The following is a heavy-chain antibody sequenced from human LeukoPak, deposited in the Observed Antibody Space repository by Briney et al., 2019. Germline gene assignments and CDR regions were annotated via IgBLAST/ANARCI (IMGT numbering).Heavy chain of an antibody. CDR1: GGSISSGDYY. Sequence: PSETLSLTCTVSGGSISSGDYYWSWIRQPRGKGLEWIGYIYYSGSTYYNPSLKSRVTISVDTSKNQFSLKLSSVTAADTAVYYCARVTPVSTNFDYWGQGTLVTVSS. V-gene: IGHV4-30-4*01. CDR2: IYYSGST. J-gene: IGHJ4*02. CDR3: ARVTPVSTNFDY. D-gene: IGHD2-15*01.